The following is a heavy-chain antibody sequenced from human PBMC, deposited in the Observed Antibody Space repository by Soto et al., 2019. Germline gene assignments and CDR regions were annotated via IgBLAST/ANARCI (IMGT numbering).Heavy chain of an antibody. CDR3: ASRYCSGGSCPTLLFPDV. J-gene: IGHJ6*02. Sequence: KISCKGSGYRFTNYWISWVRQAPGQGLEWMGGIIPIFGTANYAQKFQGRVTITADESTSTAYMELSSLRSEDTAVYYCASRYCSGGSCPTLLFPDVWGQGTTVTVSS. CDR1: GYRFTNYW. V-gene: IGHV1-69*01. D-gene: IGHD2-15*01. CDR2: IIPIFGTA.